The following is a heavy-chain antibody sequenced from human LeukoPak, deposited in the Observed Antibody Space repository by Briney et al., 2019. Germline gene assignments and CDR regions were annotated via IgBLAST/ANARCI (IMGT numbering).Heavy chain of an antibody. CDR3: ARDHGTYDSSGYYPTGGY. J-gene: IGHJ4*02. Sequence: GGSLRLSCAVSGSSFSIYDMHWVRQATGQGLEWVSAIGGGFDTYYSDSVKGRFTTSRDNSKSSVFLQMNSLRAEDTAVYYCARDHGTYDSSGYYPTGGYWGQGTLVTVSS. D-gene: IGHD3-22*01. V-gene: IGHV3-13*01. CDR1: GSSFSIYD. CDR2: IGGGFDT.